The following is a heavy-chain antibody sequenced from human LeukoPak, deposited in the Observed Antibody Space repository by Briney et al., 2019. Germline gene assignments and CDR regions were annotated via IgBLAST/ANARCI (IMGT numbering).Heavy chain of an antibody. V-gene: IGHV3-23*01. CDR3: AKNQGQWLVPVDY. CDR1: GFTFSNYA. CDR2: MSGSGGST. J-gene: IGHJ4*02. Sequence: GGSLRLSGAASGFTFSNYAMSWVRQAPGKGLEGVSSMSGSGGSTYYADSVKGRFTISRDNSKNTLYLQMNNLRAEDTALYYCAKNQGQWLVPVDYWGQGTLVTVSS. D-gene: IGHD6-19*01.